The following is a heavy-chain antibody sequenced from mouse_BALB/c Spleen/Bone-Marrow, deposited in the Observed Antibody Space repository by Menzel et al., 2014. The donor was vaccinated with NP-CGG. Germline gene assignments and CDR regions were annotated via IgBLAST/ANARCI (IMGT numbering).Heavy chain of an antibody. J-gene: IGHJ3*01. CDR3: TRENYGFAY. V-gene: IGHV1S81*02. CDR1: GYTFTSYY. D-gene: IGHD1-1*02. Sequence: LVESGAELVKPGASAKLSCKASGYTFTSYYMYWVKQRPGQGLEWIGEINPSNGGTNFNEKFKSKATLTVDKSSSTAYMQLSSLTSEDSAVYYCTRENYGFAYWGQGTLVTVSA. CDR2: INPSNGGT.